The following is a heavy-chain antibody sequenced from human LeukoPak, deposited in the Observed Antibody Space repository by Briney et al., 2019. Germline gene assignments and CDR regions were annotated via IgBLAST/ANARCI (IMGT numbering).Heavy chain of an antibody. CDR1: GFTFSSYS. CDR3: ARDHYYDSSGYIPAGDVFDI. Sequence: GGSLRLSCAASGFTFSSYSMNWVRQAPGKGLEWVSSISSSSSYIYYADSVKGRFTISRDDAKNSLNLQMNSLRAEDTAVYYCARDHYYDSSGYIPAGDVFDIWGQGTKVTVSS. J-gene: IGHJ3*02. V-gene: IGHV3-21*01. CDR2: ISSSSSYI. D-gene: IGHD3-22*01.